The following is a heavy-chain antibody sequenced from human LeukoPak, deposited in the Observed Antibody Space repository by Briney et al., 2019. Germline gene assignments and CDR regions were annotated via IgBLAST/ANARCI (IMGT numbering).Heavy chain of an antibody. CDR3: ARPRHYYDSSGYFKYYFDY. V-gene: IGHV4-39*01. CDR2: IYYSGST. J-gene: IGHJ4*02. D-gene: IGHD3-22*01. Sequence: SETLSLTCTASGGSISSSSYYWGWIRQPPGKGLEWIGSIYYSGSTYYNPSLKSRVTISVDTSKNQFSLKLSSVTAADTAVYYCARPRHYYDSSGYFKYYFDYWGQGTLVTVSS. CDR1: GGSISSSSYY.